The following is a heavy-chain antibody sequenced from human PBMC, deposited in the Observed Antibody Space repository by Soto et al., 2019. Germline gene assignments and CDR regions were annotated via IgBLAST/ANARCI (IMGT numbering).Heavy chain of an antibody. CDR3: TTSVRGGSRYLPYGMDV. J-gene: IGHJ6*02. CDR1: GFTFSNAW. V-gene: IGHV3-15*01. Sequence: RLSCAASGFTFSNAWMSWVRQAPGKGLEWFGHIKSKTDGGTTDYAAPVKGRFTISRDDSKNTLYLQMNSLKTEDTAVYYCTTSVRGGSRYLPYGMDVWGQGTTVTVSS. CDR2: IKSKTDGGTT. D-gene: IGHD2-15*01.